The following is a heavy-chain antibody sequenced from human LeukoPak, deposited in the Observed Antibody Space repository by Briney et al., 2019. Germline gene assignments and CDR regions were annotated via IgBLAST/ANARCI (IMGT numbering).Heavy chain of an antibody. D-gene: IGHD6-13*01. Sequence: SETLSLTCAVSGYSISSGYYWGWIRQPPGKGLAWVGSIYHSGSTYYSPSLKSRVTISVDTSKNQFSLKLTSVTAADTAVYYCARQSSYLATGTPRMDPWFDPWGQGTLVTVSS. V-gene: IGHV4-38-2*01. CDR3: ARQSSYLATGTPRMDPWFDP. CDR1: GYSISSGYY. CDR2: IYHSGST. J-gene: IGHJ5*02.